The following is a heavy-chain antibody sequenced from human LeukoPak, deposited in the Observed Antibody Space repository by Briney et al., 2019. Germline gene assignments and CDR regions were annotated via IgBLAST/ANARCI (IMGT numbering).Heavy chain of an antibody. V-gene: IGHV4-34*01. D-gene: IGHD3-10*01. J-gene: IGHJ4*02. Sequence: PSETLSLTCAVYGGSFSGYYWSWIRQPPGNGLEWIGEINHSGSTNYNPSLKSRVTISVDTSKNQFPLKLSSVTAADTAVYYCARGLYYYGSGRNLGYWGQGTLVTVSS. CDR1: GGSFSGYY. CDR2: INHSGST. CDR3: ARGLYYYGSGRNLGY.